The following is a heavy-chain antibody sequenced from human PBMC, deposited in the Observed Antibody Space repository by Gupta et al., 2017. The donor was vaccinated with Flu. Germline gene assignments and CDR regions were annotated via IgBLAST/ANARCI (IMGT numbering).Heavy chain of an antibody. D-gene: IGHD3-22*01. Sequence: EVQLLASGGGLVQPGGSLRLSCAASGFTFSSYASSWVRQGPGKGLGWVSGMSGSGDSTYYADSVKGRFTISRDISKNTLYLQMNSLRAEDTAVYYCAKCRRDDSSGGGFDYWGQGTLVTVPS. CDR2: MSGSGDST. V-gene: IGHV3-23*01. CDR3: AKCRRDDSSGGGFDY. CDR1: GFTFSSYA. J-gene: IGHJ4*02.